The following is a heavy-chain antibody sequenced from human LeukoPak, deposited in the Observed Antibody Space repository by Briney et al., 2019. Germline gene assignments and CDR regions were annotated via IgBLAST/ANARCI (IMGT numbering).Heavy chain of an antibody. CDR2: IHYTGST. CDR3: ARGGYYGSGNDFRFDP. Sequence: SETLSLTCTVSGGSISAYYWSWIRQPPGKGLEWIGYIHYTGSTDYNPSLKSRVTISVDTSKNQFSLKLSSVTAADTAIYYCARGGYYGSGNDFRFDPWGQGTLVTVSS. J-gene: IGHJ5*02. CDR1: GGSISAYY. V-gene: IGHV4-59*01. D-gene: IGHD3-10*01.